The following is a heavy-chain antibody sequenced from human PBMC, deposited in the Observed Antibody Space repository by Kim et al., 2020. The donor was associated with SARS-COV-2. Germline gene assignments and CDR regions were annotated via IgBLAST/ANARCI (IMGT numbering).Heavy chain of an antibody. V-gene: IGHV4-59*01. CDR3: ARLSEGSSDSGSLYYYYGMDV. CDR1: GGSISSYY. CDR2: IYYSGST. J-gene: IGHJ6*02. D-gene: IGHD6-6*01. Sequence: SETLSLTCTVSGGSISSYYWSWIRQPPGKGLEWIGYIYYSGSTNYNPSLKSRVTISVDTSKNQFSLKLSSVTAADTAVYYCARLSEGSSDSGSLYYYYGMDVWGQGTTVTVSS.